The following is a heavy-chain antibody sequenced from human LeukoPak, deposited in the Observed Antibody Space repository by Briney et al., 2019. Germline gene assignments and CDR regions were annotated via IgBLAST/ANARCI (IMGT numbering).Heavy chain of an antibody. D-gene: IGHD3-9*01. Sequence: GGSLRLSCAASGFTFSSYGMHWVRQAPGKGLEWVAVISYDGSNKYYADSVKGRFTISRDNSKNTLYLRMNSLRAEDTAVYYCADSGYYDILTGYFPARGLHDAFDIWGQGTMVTVSS. J-gene: IGHJ3*02. CDR2: ISYDGSNK. CDR3: ADSGYYDILTGYFPARGLHDAFDI. V-gene: IGHV3-30*03. CDR1: GFTFSSYG.